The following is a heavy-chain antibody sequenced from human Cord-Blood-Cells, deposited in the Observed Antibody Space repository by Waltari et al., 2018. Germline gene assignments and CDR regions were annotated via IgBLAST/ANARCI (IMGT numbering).Heavy chain of an antibody. V-gene: IGHV4-39*01. CDR3: ASKRAAGIDY. Sequence: QLQLQESGPGLVKPSETLSLTCTVSGGSISSSSFYWGWIRQPPGKGLEWIGRIYYIGSTYYNPSLKSGVTISLGTSKYRFSLKLSSVTAADAAVYYCASKRAAGIDYWGQGSLVTVSS. CDR2: IYYIGST. D-gene: IGHD6-13*01. J-gene: IGHJ4*02. CDR1: GGSISSSSFY.